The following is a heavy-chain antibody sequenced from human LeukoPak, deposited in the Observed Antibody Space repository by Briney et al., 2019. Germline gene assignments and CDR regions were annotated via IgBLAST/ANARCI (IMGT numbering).Heavy chain of an antibody. Sequence: ASVKVSCKASGYTFTGYHMHWVRQAPGQGLEWMGRINPNTGDTNFAQNFQGRVNMTRDTSITTAYMDLSRLRSDDTAVYYCASSGGNSVHYFDYWGQGTLVTVSS. CDR3: ASSGGNSVHYFDY. D-gene: IGHD4-23*01. CDR2: INPNTGDT. CDR1: GYTFTGYH. V-gene: IGHV1-2*02. J-gene: IGHJ4*02.